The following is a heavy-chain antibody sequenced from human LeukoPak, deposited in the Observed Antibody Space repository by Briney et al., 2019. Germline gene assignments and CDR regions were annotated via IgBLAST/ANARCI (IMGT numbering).Heavy chain of an antibody. J-gene: IGHJ4*02. CDR2: IDRDGSST. Sequence: GGSLRLSCAASEFTFSNYWMHWVRQAPGRGLVWVSRIDRDGSSTGYADSVKGRFTISRDNAMNSLYLQMNSLGAEDTAVYYCARDRSHDTSGALDYWGQGTLVTVSS. CDR3: ARDRSHDTSGALDY. D-gene: IGHD3-22*01. CDR1: EFTFSNYW. V-gene: IGHV3-74*01.